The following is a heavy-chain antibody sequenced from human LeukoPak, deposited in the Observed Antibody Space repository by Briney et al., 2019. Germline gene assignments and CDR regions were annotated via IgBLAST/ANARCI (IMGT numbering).Heavy chain of an antibody. CDR3: ARDRGMTTNSFDY. Sequence: GGSLRLSCAASGFTFSSFAMHWVRQAPGKGLEWVTLISYDGSKKYYADSVKGRFTISRDNSKDTLFLQMNSQRSEDTAVYYCARDRGMTTNSFDYWGQGTLVTVSS. CDR2: ISYDGSKK. J-gene: IGHJ4*02. V-gene: IGHV3-30*04. D-gene: IGHD4-11*01. CDR1: GFTFSSFA.